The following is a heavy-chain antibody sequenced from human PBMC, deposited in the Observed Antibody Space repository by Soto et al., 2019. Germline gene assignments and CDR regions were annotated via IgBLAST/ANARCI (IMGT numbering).Heavy chain of an antibody. CDR1: GFTFSTSW. Sequence: EVRLVESGGGLVQPGGSLRLSCAASGFTFSTSWMHWVRQVPGQGLVWVSRINADGTTTQYADSVKGRFTISRDNAKSTLYLQMNSLRAEDTAVYSCACIPMVRGPTDYWGQGTLVAVS. CDR3: ACIPMVRGPTDY. V-gene: IGHV3-74*01. J-gene: IGHJ4*02. D-gene: IGHD3-10*01. CDR2: INADGTTT.